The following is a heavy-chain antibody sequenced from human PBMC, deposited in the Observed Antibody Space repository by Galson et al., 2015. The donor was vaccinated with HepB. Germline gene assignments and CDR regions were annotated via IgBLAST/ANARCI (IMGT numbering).Heavy chain of an antibody. D-gene: IGHD2-15*01. CDR2: INTDTGNP. J-gene: IGHJ4*02. CDR3: ARVSGYFSAISCFATY. Sequence: SVKVSCKASGYTFTTYAINWVRQAPGQGLEWMGWINTDTGNPTYAQGFTGRFVFSLDTSVSTAYLQISSLKAEDTAVYYCARVSGYFSAISCFATYWGQGTLVTVSS. V-gene: IGHV7-4-1*02. CDR1: GYTFTTYA.